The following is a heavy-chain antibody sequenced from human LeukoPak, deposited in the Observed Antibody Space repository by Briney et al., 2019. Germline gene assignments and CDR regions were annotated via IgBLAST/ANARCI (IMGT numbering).Heavy chain of an antibody. CDR3: ARDMGTGMAAAFDL. CDR2: IYISGST. J-gene: IGHJ4*02. D-gene: IGHD6-13*01. Sequence: SQTLSLTCTVSGGSITSGFSWTWIRQPAGKGLERIGRIYISGSTDYNVSLKSRITISMDTSKNQFSLEMNSVTAADTAVYYCARDMGTGMAAAFDLWGQGTLVTVSS. CDR1: GGSITSGFS. V-gene: IGHV4-61*02.